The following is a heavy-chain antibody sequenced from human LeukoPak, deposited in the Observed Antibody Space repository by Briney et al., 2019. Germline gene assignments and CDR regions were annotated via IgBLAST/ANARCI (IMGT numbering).Heavy chain of an antibody. CDR2: ISDSGGDT. V-gene: IGHV3-23*01. CDR1: GFAFSTYA. CDR3: AKLGNVFWDDY. D-gene: IGHD3/OR15-3a*01. J-gene: IGHJ4*02. Sequence: GGSLRLSCAASGFAFSTYAMSWVRQAPGKGLQWVSAISDSGGDTYYADSVKGRFTVSRDNSKNTVYLQMNSLRAEDTAVYYCAKLGNVFWDDYWGQGTLVTVSS.